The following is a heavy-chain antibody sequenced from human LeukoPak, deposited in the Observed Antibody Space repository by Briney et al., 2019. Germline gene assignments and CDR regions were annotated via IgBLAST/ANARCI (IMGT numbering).Heavy chain of an antibody. CDR3: ARGRVYYYGSGTVWPRSGMDV. Sequence: SSQTLSLTCTVSGGSISSGDYYWSWIRQPPGKGLEWIGYINYSGRTHYNPSLRSRVPISVDTSKNQFSLKLSSVTAADTAVYYCARGRVYYYGSGTVWPRSGMDVWGQGTTVTVSS. CDR2: INYSGRT. V-gene: IGHV4-30-4*01. J-gene: IGHJ6*02. D-gene: IGHD3-10*01. CDR1: GGSISSGDYY.